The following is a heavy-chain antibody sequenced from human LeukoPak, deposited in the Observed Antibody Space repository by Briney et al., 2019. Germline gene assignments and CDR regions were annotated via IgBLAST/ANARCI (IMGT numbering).Heavy chain of an antibody. CDR1: GYTFTSYD. CDR3: ARALPLYYDSPRLSLNY. D-gene: IGHD3-22*01. CDR2: MNPNSGNT. J-gene: IGHJ4*02. Sequence: GASVKVSCKASGYTFTSYDINWVRQATGQGLEWMGWMNPNSGNTGYAQKFQGRVTITRNTSISTAYMELSSLRSEDTAVYYCARALPLYYDSPRLSLNYWGQGTLVTVSS. V-gene: IGHV1-8*03.